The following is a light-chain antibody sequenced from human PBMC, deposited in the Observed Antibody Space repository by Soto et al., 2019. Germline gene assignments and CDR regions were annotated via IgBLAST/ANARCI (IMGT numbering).Light chain of an antibody. CDR1: QSVSSK. J-gene: IGKJ1*01. CDR3: QQYNSWLWT. CDR2: GAS. V-gene: IGKV3-15*01. Sequence: EIGMTQSTATLSVSAGEGATLSCGASQSVSSKLAWYQQKPGQAPRLLIYGASTRATGIPARFSGSGYGTEFNLIISSLQSEDSAVYYCQQYNSWLWTFGQGTKVDIK.